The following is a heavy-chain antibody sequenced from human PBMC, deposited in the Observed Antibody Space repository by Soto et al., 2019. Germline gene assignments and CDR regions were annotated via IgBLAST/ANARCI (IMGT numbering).Heavy chain of an antibody. J-gene: IGHJ4*02. V-gene: IGHV3-21*01. CDR2: ISSTTNYI. CDR3: ARESEDLTSNFDY. CDR1: IVTFTRYS. Sequence: PGGALRLSCAASIVTFTRYSMNWVRQAPGKGLEWVSSISSTTNYIYYADSMKGRFTVSRDNAKNSVYLEMNSLSAEDTAVYYCARESEDLTSNFDYWGQGTLVTVPS.